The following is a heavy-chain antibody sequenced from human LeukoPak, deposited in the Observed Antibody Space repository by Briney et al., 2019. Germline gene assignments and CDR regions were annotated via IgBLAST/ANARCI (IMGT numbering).Heavy chain of an antibody. CDR2: IYPGDSDT. D-gene: IGHD3-16*02. CDR1: GYSFTSYW. V-gene: IGHV5-51*01. CDR3: ARRITFGGVIVTSYYFDY. J-gene: IGHJ4*02. Sequence: GESLKISCKGSGYSFTSYWIGWVRQLPGKGLEWMGIIYPGDSDTRYSPSFQGQVTISADKYISTAYLQWSSLKASDTAMYYCARRITFGGVIVTSYYFDYWGQGTLVTVSS.